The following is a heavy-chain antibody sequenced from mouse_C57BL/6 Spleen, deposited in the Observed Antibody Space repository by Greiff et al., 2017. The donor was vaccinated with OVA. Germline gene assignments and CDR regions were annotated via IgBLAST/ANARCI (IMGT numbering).Heavy chain of an antibody. CDR1: GFTFSSYA. CDR2: ISDGGSYT. CDR3: ARESGNYVYFDY. V-gene: IGHV5-4*01. Sequence: EVKLMESGGGLVKPGGSLKLSCAASGFTFSSYAMSWVRQTPEKRLEWVATISDGGSYTYYPDNVKGRFTISRDNAKNNLYLQMSHLKSEDTAMYYCARESGNYVYFDYWGQGTTLTVSS. J-gene: IGHJ2*01. D-gene: IGHD2-1*01.